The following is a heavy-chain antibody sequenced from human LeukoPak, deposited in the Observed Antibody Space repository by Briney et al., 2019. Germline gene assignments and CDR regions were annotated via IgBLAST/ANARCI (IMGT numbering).Heavy chain of an antibody. J-gene: IGHJ4*02. D-gene: IGHD3-10*01. CDR1: GFTFSSYS. Sequence: PGGSLRLSCAASGFTFSSYSMNWVRQAPGKGLEWVASISSSSSYIYYADSVKGRFTISRDNAKNSLYLQMNRLRAEDTAVYYCAKDQSLRSSGYFDYWGQGTLVTVSS. CDR2: ISSSSSYI. CDR3: AKDQSLRSSGYFDY. V-gene: IGHV3-21*04.